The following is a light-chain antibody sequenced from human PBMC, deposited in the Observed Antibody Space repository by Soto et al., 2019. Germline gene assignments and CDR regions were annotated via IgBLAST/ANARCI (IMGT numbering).Light chain of an antibody. CDR1: SSDVGGYNY. CDR2: DVS. V-gene: IGLV2-14*03. CDR3: SSYTTNGTLAYV. J-gene: IGLJ1*01. Sequence: QSALTQPASVSGSPGQSITISCTGTSSDVGGYNYVSWYQQHPGKAPKLIIYDVSNRPSGVSNRFSGSKSGNTASLTISGLQAEDEADFYCSSYTTNGTLAYVFGTGTKLTVL.